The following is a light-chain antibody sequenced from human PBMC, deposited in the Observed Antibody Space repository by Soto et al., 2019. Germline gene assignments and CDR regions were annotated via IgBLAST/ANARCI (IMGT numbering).Light chain of an antibody. CDR1: QSISRY. V-gene: IGKV1-39*01. Sequence: DIQMTQSPSSLSASVGDRVTITCRASQSISRYLNWYQQKPGKAPKLLIYAASSLLGGVPSRFSGSGSGTDFTLTISSLQPEDFAVYYCQQLNYWPRITFGQGPRLEIK. CDR2: AAS. CDR3: QQLNYWPRIT. J-gene: IGKJ5*01.